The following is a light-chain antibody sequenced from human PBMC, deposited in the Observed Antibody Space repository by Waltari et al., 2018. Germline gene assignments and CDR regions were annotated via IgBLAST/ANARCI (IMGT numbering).Light chain of an antibody. CDR2: EGT. J-gene: IGLJ3*02. V-gene: IGLV2-23*01. CDR3: CSFAGTSTPV. Sequence: QSALTQPASVSGSPGQSIPISCPGTSRDVGNYNPVSWYQHHPGKAPKLMIYEGTKRPSGVSNRFSGSKSGNTASLTISGLQAEDEADYYCCSFAGTSTPVFGGGTKLTVL. CDR1: SRDVGNYNP.